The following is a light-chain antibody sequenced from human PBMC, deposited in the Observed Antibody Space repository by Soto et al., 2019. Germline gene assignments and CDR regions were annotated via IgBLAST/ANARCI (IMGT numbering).Light chain of an antibody. V-gene: IGKV3-20*01. CDR1: QSVRSSY. CDR2: GAS. Sequence: EFVLTQSPGTLSLSPGDRATLSCRASQSVRSSYLAWYQQKSGQAPRLLIYGASSRATGIPDRFSGSGSGTEFTLTISSLQSEDFAVYYCHQFGDSPQTFGQGTKVDIK. J-gene: IGKJ1*01. CDR3: HQFGDSPQT.